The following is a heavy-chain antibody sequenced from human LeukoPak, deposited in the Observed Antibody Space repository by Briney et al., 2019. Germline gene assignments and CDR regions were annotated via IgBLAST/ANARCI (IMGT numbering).Heavy chain of an antibody. V-gene: IGHV1-2*02. J-gene: IGHJ4*02. CDR1: GYTFTGYY. CDR3: ARAGQLLWLRPASYYFDY. Sequence: ASVKVSCKASGYTFTGYYMHWVRQAPGQELEWMGWINPNSGGTNYAQKFQGRVTMTRDTSISTAYMELSRLRFDDTAVYYCARAGQLLWLRPASYYFDYWGQGTLVTVSS. D-gene: IGHD3-10*01. CDR2: INPNSGGT.